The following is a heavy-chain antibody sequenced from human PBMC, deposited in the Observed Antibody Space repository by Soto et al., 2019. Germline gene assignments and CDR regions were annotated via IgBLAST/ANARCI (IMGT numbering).Heavy chain of an antibody. J-gene: IGHJ4*02. D-gene: IGHD3-9*01. CDR3: AREDYYDTGYYVV. V-gene: IGHV4-4*07. CDR1: SRSMSGYY. Sequence: SDTLSLTCTVSSRSMSGYYWSWIRQPVGELLEWIGRIYTSGTPDFNPSLKGRVTMSVDTSKNQFSVKLTSVTAADTALYYCAREDYYDTGYYVVWGQGTQVTVSS. CDR2: IYTSGTP.